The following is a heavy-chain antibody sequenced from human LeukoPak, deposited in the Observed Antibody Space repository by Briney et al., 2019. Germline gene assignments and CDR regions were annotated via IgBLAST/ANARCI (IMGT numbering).Heavy chain of an antibody. CDR2: VIPILGTT. Sequence: SVTVSCKASGPTFSRSAISWVRQAPGQGLEWMGGVIPILGTTNYAQKFQDRVSITTDESTSTAYMEVSSLRSVDTAVYYCARDDGSATLGFDSWGQGTLVTVSS. CDR1: GPTFSRSA. J-gene: IGHJ4*02. CDR3: ARDDGSATLGFDS. V-gene: IGHV1-69*05. D-gene: IGHD1-26*01.